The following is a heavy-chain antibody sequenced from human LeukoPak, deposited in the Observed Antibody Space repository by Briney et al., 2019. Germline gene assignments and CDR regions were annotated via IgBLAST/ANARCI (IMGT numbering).Heavy chain of an antibody. CDR3: ARSIAAPGYYYYYYMDV. CDR1: GGSISSRSYY. CDR2: IYYSGST. J-gene: IGHJ6*03. Sequence: NTSETLSLTCTVSGGSISSRSYYWGWIRQPPGKGLEWIGSIYYSGSTYYNPSLKSRVTISVDTSKNQFSLKLSSVTAADTAVYYCARSIAAPGYYYYYYMDVWGKGTTVTVSS. V-gene: IGHV4-39*07. D-gene: IGHD6-13*01.